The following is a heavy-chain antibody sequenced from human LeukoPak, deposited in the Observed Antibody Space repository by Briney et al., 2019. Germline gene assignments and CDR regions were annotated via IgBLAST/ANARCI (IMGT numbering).Heavy chain of an antibody. CDR3: ARRGGYRPFDY. J-gene: IGHJ4*02. D-gene: IGHD5-12*01. CDR2: IYYSGST. V-gene: IGHV4-39*01. CDR1: GGSISSSSYY. Sequence: SETLSLTCTVSGGSISSSSYYWGWIRQPPGKGLEWIGSIYYSGSTYYNPSLKSRVTISVDTSKNQSSLKLSSVTAADTAVYYCARRGGYRPFDYWGQGTLVTVSS.